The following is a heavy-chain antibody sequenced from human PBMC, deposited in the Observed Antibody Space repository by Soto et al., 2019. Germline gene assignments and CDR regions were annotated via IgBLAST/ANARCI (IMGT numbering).Heavy chain of an antibody. J-gene: IGHJ4*02. Sequence: GGSLRLSCAASGFTFSSYGMHWVRQAPGKGLEWVAVISYDGSNKYYADSVKGRFTISRDNSKNTLYLQMNSLRAEDTAVYYCAKDQYYYDSSGYYDYWGQGTLVTVS. V-gene: IGHV3-30*18. CDR2: ISYDGSNK. CDR3: AKDQYYYDSSGYYDY. CDR1: GFTFSSYG. D-gene: IGHD3-22*01.